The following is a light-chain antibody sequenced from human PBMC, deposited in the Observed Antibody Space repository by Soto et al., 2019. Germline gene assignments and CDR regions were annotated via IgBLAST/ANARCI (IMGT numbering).Light chain of an antibody. V-gene: IGKV3-20*01. CDR2: DAS. J-gene: IGKJ3*01. Sequence: EIVLTQSPGTLSLSPGERATLSCRASQSVRSSYLAWYQQKPGQAPRLLIYDASSRATGIPDRFSGSGSGTHFTLTISRLEPEDFAVYYCQQYGSSPLFTFGPGTKVDIK. CDR1: QSVRSSY. CDR3: QQYGSSPLFT.